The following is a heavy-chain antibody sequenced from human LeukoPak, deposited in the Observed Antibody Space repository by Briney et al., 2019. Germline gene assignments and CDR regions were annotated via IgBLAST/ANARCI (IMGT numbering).Heavy chain of an antibody. CDR3: AKEDIVVVVAGDYFDY. Sequence: GGSLRLSCAASGFTFSSYGMYWVRQAPGKGLEWVAFIRYDGSNKYYADSVKGRFTISRDNSKNTLYLQMNSLRAEDTAVYYCAKEDIVVVVAGDYFDYWGQGTLVTVSS. CDR1: GFTFSSYG. J-gene: IGHJ4*02. CDR2: IRYDGSNK. V-gene: IGHV3-30*02. D-gene: IGHD2-15*01.